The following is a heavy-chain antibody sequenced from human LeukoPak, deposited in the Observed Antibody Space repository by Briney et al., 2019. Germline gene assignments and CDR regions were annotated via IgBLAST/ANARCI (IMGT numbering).Heavy chain of an antibody. CDR1: GGSISSYY. CDR2: IYYSGST. V-gene: IGHV4-59*01. J-gene: IGHJ6*04. D-gene: IGHD3-10*01. Sequence: SETLSITCTVSGGSISSYYWSWIRQPPGKGLEWIGYIYYSGSTNYNPSLKSRVTISVDTSKNQFSLKLSSVTAADTAVYYCARENYYGSGPVLDVWGKGTTVTVSS. CDR3: ARENYYGSGPVLDV.